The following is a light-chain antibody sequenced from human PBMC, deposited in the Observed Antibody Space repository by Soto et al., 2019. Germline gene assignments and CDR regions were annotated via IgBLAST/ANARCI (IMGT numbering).Light chain of an antibody. CDR3: CSYAGSSTYV. J-gene: IGLJ1*01. V-gene: IGLV2-23*02. CDR2: DVI. CDR1: SSDVGSYNF. Sequence: QSALTQPASVSGSPGQSITISCTGASSDVGSYNFVSWYQHHPGKVPKLMIYDVIKRPSGASNRFSGSKSGNTASLTISGLQAEDEDDYYCCSYAGSSTYVFGTGTKLTVL.